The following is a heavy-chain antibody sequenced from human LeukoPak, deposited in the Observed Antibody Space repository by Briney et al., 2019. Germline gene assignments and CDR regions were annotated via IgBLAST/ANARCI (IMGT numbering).Heavy chain of an antibody. CDR2: IYIGGST. V-gene: IGHV3-66*01. Sequence: GGSLRLSCAASGFTVSSNYMSWVRQAPGKGLEWVSSIYIGGSTYYADSVKGRFTISRDNSKNTLDLQMNSLKVEDTAVYYCAKFRYHSNDNNYLDFNYWGQGTLVTVSS. J-gene: IGHJ4*02. CDR1: GFTVSSNY. CDR3: AKFRYHSNDNNYLDFNY. D-gene: IGHD3-22*01.